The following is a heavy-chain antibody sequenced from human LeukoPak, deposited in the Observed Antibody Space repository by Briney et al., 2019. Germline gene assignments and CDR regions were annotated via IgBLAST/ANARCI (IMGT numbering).Heavy chain of an antibody. CDR3: ARGIHTAMVGYYYYGMDV. J-gene: IGHJ6*02. Sequence: SVKVSCKVSGGTFSSYAISWVRQAPGQGLEWMGGIIPIFGTANYAQKFQGRVTITADESTSTAYMELSSLRSEDTAVYYCARGIHTAMVGYYYYGMDVWGQGTTVTVSS. V-gene: IGHV1-69*13. D-gene: IGHD5-18*01. CDR1: GGTFSSYA. CDR2: IIPIFGTA.